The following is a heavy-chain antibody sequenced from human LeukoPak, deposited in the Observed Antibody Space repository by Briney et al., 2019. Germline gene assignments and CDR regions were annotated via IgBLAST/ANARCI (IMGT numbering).Heavy chain of an antibody. CDR1: GYTFTSYY. CDR2: INPSGGST. CDR3: ARDSYSSSWYDGLDY. J-gene: IGHJ4*02. V-gene: IGHV1-46*01. D-gene: IGHD6-13*01. Sequence: GASVKVSSKASGYTFTSYYMHWVRQAPGQGLEWMGIINPSGGSTSYAQKFQGRVTMTRDTSTSTVYMELSSLRPEDTAVYYCARDSYSSSWYDGLDYWGQGTLVTVSS.